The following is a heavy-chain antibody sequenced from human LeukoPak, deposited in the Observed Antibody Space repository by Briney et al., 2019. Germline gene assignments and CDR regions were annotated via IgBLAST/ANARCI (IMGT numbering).Heavy chain of an antibody. CDR1: GYTFTSYA. CDR3: ARALVGATDNWFDP. CDR2: INTNTGNP. D-gene: IGHD1-26*01. Sequence: ASVKVSFKASGYTFTSYAMNWVRQAPGQGLEWMGWINTNTGNPTYAQGFTGRFVFSLDTSVSTAYLQISSLKAEDTAVYYCARALVGATDNWFDPWGQGTLVTVSS. V-gene: IGHV7-4-1*02. J-gene: IGHJ5*02.